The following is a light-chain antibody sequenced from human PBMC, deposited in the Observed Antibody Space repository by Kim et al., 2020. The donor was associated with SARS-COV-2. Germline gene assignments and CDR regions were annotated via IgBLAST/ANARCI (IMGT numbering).Light chain of an antibody. J-gene: IGLJ3*02. V-gene: IGLV10-54*02. Sequence: QTATLTCTGNSNIVGNQGAAWLQQHQGHPPKLLSYRNNNRPSGISERFSASRSGNTASLTITGLQPEDEADYYCSELDSSLSAWVFGGGTQLTVL. CDR2: RNN. CDR3: SELDSSLSAWV. CDR1: SNIVGNQG.